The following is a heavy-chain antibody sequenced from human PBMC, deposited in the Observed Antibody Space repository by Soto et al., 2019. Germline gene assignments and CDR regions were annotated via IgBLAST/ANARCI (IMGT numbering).Heavy chain of an antibody. CDR1: GYTFTSYA. J-gene: IGHJ6*02. Sequence: QVQLVQSGAEVKKPGASVKVSCKASGYTFTSYAMHWVRQAPGQRLEWMGWINAGNGNTKYSQKFQGRVTITRDTSASKAYMELSSLRSEDTAVYYCARGGVVVPAANTYYYYGMDVWGQGTTVTVSS. CDR3: ARGGVVVPAANTYYYYGMDV. D-gene: IGHD2-2*01. CDR2: INAGNGNT. V-gene: IGHV1-3*01.